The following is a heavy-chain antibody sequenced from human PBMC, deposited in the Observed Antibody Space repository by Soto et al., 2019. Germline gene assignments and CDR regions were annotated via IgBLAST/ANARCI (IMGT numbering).Heavy chain of an antibody. V-gene: IGHV3-74*01. Sequence: EVQLVESGGGLVQPGGSLRLSCAASGFTFSSYWMHWVRQAPGKRLVWVSRIYSDGSSTRYADSVKGRFTISRDNAKNTLYLQMNSLRAEDTAVYYCARGGGGHSGYQGVHWGQGTLVTVSS. CDR3: ARGGGGHSGYQGVH. CDR1: GFTFSSYW. CDR2: IYSDGSST. J-gene: IGHJ4*02. D-gene: IGHD5-12*01.